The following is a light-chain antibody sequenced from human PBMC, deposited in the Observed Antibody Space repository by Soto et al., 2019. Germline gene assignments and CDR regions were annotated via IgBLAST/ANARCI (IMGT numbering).Light chain of an antibody. Sequence: DVVMTQSPLSLPVTLGQPASISCRSSQSLVYSDGNTYLNWFQQRPGQSPRRLIYKVSNRDSGVPDRFIGSGSGTDLTLKISRVEAADVGVYYCMQGTHWPPITFGQGTRLEIK. J-gene: IGKJ5*01. V-gene: IGKV2-30*01. CDR2: KVS. CDR1: QSLVYSDGNTY. CDR3: MQGTHWPPIT.